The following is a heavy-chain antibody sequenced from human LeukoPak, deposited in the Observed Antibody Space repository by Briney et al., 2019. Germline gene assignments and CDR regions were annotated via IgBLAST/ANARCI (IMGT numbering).Heavy chain of an antibody. CDR1: GYSISCGFY. V-gene: IGHV4-38-2*02. CDR2: IYHVGTT. Sequence: SETLSLTCTVSGYSISCGFYWGWIRQPPGKGLEWIGSIYHVGTTYYNPSLKSRLTISVDTSKNQFSLNLSSVTAADTAVYYCARGRYLTTWGGAAAGFLDYWGQGTLVTVST. J-gene: IGHJ4*02. D-gene: IGHD6-13*01. CDR3: ARGRYLTTWGGAAAGFLDY.